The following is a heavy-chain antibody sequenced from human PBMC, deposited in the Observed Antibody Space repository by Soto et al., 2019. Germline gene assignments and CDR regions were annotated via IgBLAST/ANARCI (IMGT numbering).Heavy chain of an antibody. Sequence: QIQLVQSGGEVKKPGASVKVSCKSSGYKFISHSITWVRQAPGQGLEWMGRISAYNGNTNYAQKLQGRVTMTTDTSTNTAYMELMSRRSDDTAVYYCARGAFCGGAPGCRDMDVWGQGTTVTVSS. J-gene: IGHJ6*02. CDR3: ARGAFCGGAPGCRDMDV. V-gene: IGHV1-18*01. CDR2: ISAYNGNT. D-gene: IGHD2-21*01. CDR1: GYKFISHS.